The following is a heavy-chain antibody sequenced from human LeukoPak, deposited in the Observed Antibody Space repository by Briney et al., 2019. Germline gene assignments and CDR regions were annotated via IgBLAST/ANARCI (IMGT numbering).Heavy chain of an antibody. V-gene: IGHV4-59*01. CDR1: GGSLSSYY. CDR2: IYYSGST. J-gene: IGHJ4*02. CDR3: ARRGGYSYGFDY. Sequence: SETLSLTCTVSGGSLSSYYWSWIRQPPGKGLEWSGYIYYSGSTNYNPSLTSRVTISVDTSKNQFSLKLSSVTAADTAVYYCARRGGYSYGFDYGGQGTLATVS. D-gene: IGHD5-18*01.